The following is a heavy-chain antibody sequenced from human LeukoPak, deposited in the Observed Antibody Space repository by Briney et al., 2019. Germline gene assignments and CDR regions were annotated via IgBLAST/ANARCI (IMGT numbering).Heavy chain of an antibody. CDR3: ARRPRGYSGYDPFDY. CDR1: GYSFTSYW. CDR2: IYPGDSDA. J-gene: IGHJ4*02. V-gene: IGHV5-51*03. Sequence: GESLKISCKGSGYSFTSYWIGWVRQMPGKGLKWMGIIYPGDSDARYSPSFQGQVTISADKSISTAYLQWSSLKASDTAMYYCARRPRGYSGYDPFDYWGQGTLVTVSS. D-gene: IGHD5-12*01.